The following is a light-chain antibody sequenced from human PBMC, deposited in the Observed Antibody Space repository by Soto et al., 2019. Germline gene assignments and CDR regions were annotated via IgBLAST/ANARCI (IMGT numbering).Light chain of an antibody. J-gene: IGKJ1*01. Sequence: EIFLTQSPDTLSLSPGEIATLYFSATQSVTNYIAWYQQRPGQAPRLLIYDASNRASGVPAKFSGSGSGTDFTLTISDLEPADFGLYYCQQRLNWPPNFGQGTKVDIK. CDR1: QSVTNY. CDR2: DAS. V-gene: IGKV3-11*01. CDR3: QQRLNWPPN.